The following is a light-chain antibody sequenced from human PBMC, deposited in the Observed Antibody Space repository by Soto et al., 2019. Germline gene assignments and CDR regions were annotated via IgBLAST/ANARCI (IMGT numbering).Light chain of an antibody. J-gene: IGKJ5*01. CDR1: QGISSY. Sequence: IRMTQSPSSLSSSTGDRVTITCRASQGISSYLAWYQQKPGKAPKLLIYAASTLQSGVPSRFSGSGSGTEFTLTISSLQSEDFAVYYCQQYDNWPPITFGQGTRLEIK. CDR3: QQYDNWPPIT. CDR2: AAS. V-gene: IGKV1-8*01.